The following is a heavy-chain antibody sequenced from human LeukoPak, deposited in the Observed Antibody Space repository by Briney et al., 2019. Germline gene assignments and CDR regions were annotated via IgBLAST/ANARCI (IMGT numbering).Heavy chain of an antibody. D-gene: IGHD4-17*01. J-gene: IGHJ4*02. CDR2: LNHDGGST. CDR3: AKTGRDYGDFFYFDY. Sequence: GGSLRLSCATSGFTFSTYAMSWVRQPPGKGLEWVSALNHDGGSTYYADSVKGRFTIFRDNSKNTQYLQISSLRVEDTAVYYCAKTGRDYGDFFYFDYWGQGTLVTVSS. V-gene: IGHV3-23*01. CDR1: GFTFSTYA.